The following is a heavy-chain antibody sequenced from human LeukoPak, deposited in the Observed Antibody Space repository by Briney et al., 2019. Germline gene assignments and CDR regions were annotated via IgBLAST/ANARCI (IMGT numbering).Heavy chain of an antibody. J-gene: IGHJ4*02. CDR3: ATPLDYYDRSDSHQGGD. CDR1: GFTFSRHW. CDR2: IKHDGSEK. V-gene: IGHV3-7*03. Sequence: GGSLRLSCAASGFTFSRHWMTWVRQAPGKGLEWVANIKHDGSEKNYVDSVKGRFTISRDNAKDSLYLQMNSLRAEDTAVYYCATPLDYYDRSDSHQGGDWGQGTLVTVSS. D-gene: IGHD3-22*01.